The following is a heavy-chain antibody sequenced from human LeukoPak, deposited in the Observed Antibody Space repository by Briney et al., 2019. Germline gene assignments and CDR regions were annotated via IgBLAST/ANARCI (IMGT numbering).Heavy chain of an antibody. Sequence: PGRSLRLSCAASGLTFSSYGMHWVRQAPGKGLDWVAVIWYDGSNKYYADSVKGRFTISRDNSKNTLYLQMNSLRAEDTAVYYCAKEASPYYCFDYWGQGTLVTVSS. D-gene: IGHD3-10*01. CDR3: AKEASPYYCFDY. CDR1: GLTFSSYG. V-gene: IGHV3-33*06. CDR2: IWYDGSNK. J-gene: IGHJ4*02.